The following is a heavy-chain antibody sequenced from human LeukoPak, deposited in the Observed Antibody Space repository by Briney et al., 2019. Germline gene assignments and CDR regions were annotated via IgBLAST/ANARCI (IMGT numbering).Heavy chain of an antibody. J-gene: IGHJ5*02. CDR2: INTNTGNP. Sequence: GASVKVSCKASGYTFTSYAMNWVRQAPGQGLEWMGWINTNTGNPTYAQGFTGRFVFSLDTSVSTAYLQISSLKAEDTAVYYCARKPSNYYDSSGYYSNWFDPWGQGTLVTVSS. CDR1: GYTFTSYA. V-gene: IGHV7-4-1*02. CDR3: ARKPSNYYDSSGYYSNWFDP. D-gene: IGHD3-22*01.